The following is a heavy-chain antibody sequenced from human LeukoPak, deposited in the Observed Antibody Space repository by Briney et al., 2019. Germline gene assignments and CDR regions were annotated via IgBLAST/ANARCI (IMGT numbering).Heavy chain of an antibody. D-gene: IGHD1-7*01. J-gene: IGHJ4*02. CDR3: ARGPPFNWNFGGFDY. V-gene: IGHV1-69*05. CDR2: IIPIFGTA. CDR1: GGTFSSYA. Sequence: ASVKVSCKASGGTFSSYAISWVRQAPGQGLEWMGGIIPIFGTANYAQKFHGRVTITTDESTSTAYMELSSLRSEDTAVYYCARGPPFNWNFGGFDYWGQGTLVTVSS.